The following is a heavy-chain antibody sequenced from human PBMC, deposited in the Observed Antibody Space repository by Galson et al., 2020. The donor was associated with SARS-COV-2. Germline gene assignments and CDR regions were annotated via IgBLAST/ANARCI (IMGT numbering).Heavy chain of an antibody. CDR2: LIGPDDKT. V-gene: IGHV3-23*01. CDR3: ATKGFGHNKICHRQSVY. J-gene: IGHJ4*02. D-gene: IGHD2-15*01. Sequence: GGSLTLSCVASEFIFNTYSIGWVRQAPGKGLEWVALIGPDDKTFYADSIRGRFTISRDKSRNTVFLQMCNLRHEDTALYYCATKGFGHNKICHRQSVYWWQGTLVNVAS. CDR1: EFIFNTYS.